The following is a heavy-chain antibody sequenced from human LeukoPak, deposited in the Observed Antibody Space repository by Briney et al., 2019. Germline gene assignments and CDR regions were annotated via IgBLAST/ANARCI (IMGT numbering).Heavy chain of an antibody. CDR1: LFTVSTYY. CDR2: IYSGGST. V-gene: IGHV3-53*03. Sequence: GGSLRLSCAASLFTVSTYYMTWVRQPPAKGLECVSLIYSGGSTYYADSVKGRFTVSRDNSKNTLYIQMNSLRAEDTGMYYCARGLGYCTYTTCLLPFDYWGQGPLVTVSS. D-gene: IGHD2-2*01. CDR3: ARGLGYCTYTTCLLPFDY. J-gene: IGHJ4*02.